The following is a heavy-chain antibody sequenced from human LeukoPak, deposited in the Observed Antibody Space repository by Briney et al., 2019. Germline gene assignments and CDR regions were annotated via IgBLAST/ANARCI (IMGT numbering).Heavy chain of an antibody. CDR3: ARISSSWPINYYYYMDV. CDR2: IYYSGST. V-gene: IGHV4-38-2*02. Sequence: SETLSLTCTVSGYSISSSYYWGWIRQPPGKGLEWIGSIYYSGSTYYNPSLKSRVTISVDTSKNQFSLKLSSVTAADTAAYYCARISSSWPINYYYYMDVWGTGTTVTISS. J-gene: IGHJ6*03. CDR1: GYSISSSYY. D-gene: IGHD6-13*01.